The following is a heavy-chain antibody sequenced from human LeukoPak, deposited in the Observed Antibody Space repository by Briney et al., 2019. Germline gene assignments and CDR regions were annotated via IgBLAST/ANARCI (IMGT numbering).Heavy chain of an antibody. D-gene: IGHD3-22*01. J-gene: IGHJ3*02. CDR3: ARCSYYDSSGYSLGAFDI. Sequence: SETLSLTCAVSGGSISSSNWWSWVRQPPGKGLEWIGEIYHSGSTNYNPSLKSRVTISVDKSKNQFSLKLSSVTAVDTAVYYCARCSYYDSSGYSLGAFDIWGQGTMVTVSS. CDR1: GGSISSSNW. V-gene: IGHV4-4*02. CDR2: IYHSGST.